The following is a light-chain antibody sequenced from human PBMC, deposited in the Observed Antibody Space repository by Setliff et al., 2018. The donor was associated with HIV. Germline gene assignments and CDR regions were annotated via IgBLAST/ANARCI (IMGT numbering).Light chain of an antibody. CDR2: DVI. CDR1: SSDVGAYNF. CDR3: SSYTTSRQFV. Sequence: QSVLTQPASVSGSPGQSVTISCTGTSSDVGAYNFFSWYQQHPGRAPKLMIYDVINRNSGVSIRFSGSKSGNAASLTISGLQAEDEADYYCSSYTTSRQFVFGSGTKVTVL. V-gene: IGLV2-14*03. J-gene: IGLJ1*01.